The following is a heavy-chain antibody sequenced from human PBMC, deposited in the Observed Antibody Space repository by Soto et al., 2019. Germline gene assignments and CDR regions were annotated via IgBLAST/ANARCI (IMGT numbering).Heavy chain of an antibody. D-gene: IGHD6-13*01. V-gene: IGHV3-23*01. J-gene: IGHJ4*02. CDR1: GFTFSSYA. CDR3: EKVSSCCFDY. Sequence: GGSLRLSCAASGFTFSSYAMSWVRQAPGKGLEWVSAISGSGGSTYYADSVKGRFTISRDNSKNPLYLQMNSLRAEDSAVYYCEKVSSCCFDYWGQGTLVTVSS. CDR2: ISGSGGST.